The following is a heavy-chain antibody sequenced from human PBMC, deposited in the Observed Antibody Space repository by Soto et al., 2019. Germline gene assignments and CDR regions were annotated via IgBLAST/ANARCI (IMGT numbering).Heavy chain of an antibody. D-gene: IGHD6-6*01. CDR3: ARRARPDFYYMDV. V-gene: IGHV3-64*01. CDR2: ISSNGVGT. CDR1: GFTLSGYA. Sequence: EVQLAESGGGLAQPGGSLRLSCAASGFTLSGYAMDWVRQAPGKGLEYVSGISSNGVGTYYANSVQGRFTISRDNSKNTVYLQMGSLSTEDMAVYYCARRARPDFYYMDVWGKGPTVTVSS. J-gene: IGHJ6*03.